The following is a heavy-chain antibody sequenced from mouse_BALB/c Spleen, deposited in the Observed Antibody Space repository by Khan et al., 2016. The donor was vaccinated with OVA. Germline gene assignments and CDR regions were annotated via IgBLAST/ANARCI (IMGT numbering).Heavy chain of an antibody. V-gene: IGHV1-20*02. D-gene: IGHD1-1*01. CDR1: GYSFTGYF. J-gene: IGHJ2*01. Sequence: IQLVQSGPELVKPGASVKISCKASGYSFTGYFMNWVMQSHGKSLEWIGRINPHIGETFYNQKFRDKASLTVDESSSTAHMELRSLASEDSAVYYCARTYGSDFDYGGQGTTLTVSS. CDR2: INPHIGET. CDR3: ARTYGSDFDY.